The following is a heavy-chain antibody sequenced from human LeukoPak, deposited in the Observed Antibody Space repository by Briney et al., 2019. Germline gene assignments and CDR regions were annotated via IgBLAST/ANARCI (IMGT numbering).Heavy chain of an antibody. CDR2: IKQDGSEK. CDR3: ARGRGDSSSWYFDY. J-gene: IGHJ4*02. CDR1: GFTFSSYW. V-gene: IGHV3-7*03. Sequence: GGSLRLSCAASGFTFSSYWMSWVRQAPGKGLEWVANIKQDGSEKYYVDSVKGRFTISRDNAKNSLYLQMNSPRAEDTAVYYCARGRGDSSSWYFDYWGQGTLVTVSS. D-gene: IGHD6-13*01.